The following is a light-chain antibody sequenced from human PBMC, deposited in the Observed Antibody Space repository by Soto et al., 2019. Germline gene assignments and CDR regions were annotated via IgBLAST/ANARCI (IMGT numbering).Light chain of an antibody. J-gene: IGKJ2*01. CDR2: GAS. CDR3: QQYTSWPYT. Sequence: EIVMTQSPATLSVSPGERASLSCRASQSVGSNLAWYQQTAGQAPRLLIYGASTRATGIPARFSGSGSGTEFTLTISSLQSEDFAVYSCQQYTSWPYTFGQGPKLEIK. V-gene: IGKV3-15*01. CDR1: QSVGSN.